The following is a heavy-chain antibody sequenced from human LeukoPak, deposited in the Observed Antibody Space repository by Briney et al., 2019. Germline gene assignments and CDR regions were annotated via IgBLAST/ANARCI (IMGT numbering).Heavy chain of an antibody. CDR1: GFTFSSYS. D-gene: IGHD3-22*01. J-gene: IGHJ3*02. CDR2: ISSSSSYI. Sequence: PGGSLRLSCAASGFTFSSYSMNWVRQAPGKGLEWVSSISSSSSYIYYADSVKGRFTISRDNAKNSLYLQMNNLRAEDTAVYYCARDRNYYDSSGYPDAFDIWGRGTMVTVSS. V-gene: IGHV3-21*01. CDR3: ARDRNYYDSSGYPDAFDI.